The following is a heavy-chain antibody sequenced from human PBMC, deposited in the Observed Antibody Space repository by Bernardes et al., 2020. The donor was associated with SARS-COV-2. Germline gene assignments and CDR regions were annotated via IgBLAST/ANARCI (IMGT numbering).Heavy chain of an antibody. D-gene: IGHD3-22*01. Sequence: GGSLRLSCAASGFTFANFAMSWVRQAPGKGLEWVASISGSGGGTYYADSVRGRFTISRDNSKNTLYLEMNSLSADDTAVYYCAKDRLTMIVVVLNDWGQGTLVTVSS. CDR1: GFTFANFA. CDR3: AKDRLTMIVVVLND. CDR2: ISGSGGGT. V-gene: IGHV3-23*01. J-gene: IGHJ4*02.